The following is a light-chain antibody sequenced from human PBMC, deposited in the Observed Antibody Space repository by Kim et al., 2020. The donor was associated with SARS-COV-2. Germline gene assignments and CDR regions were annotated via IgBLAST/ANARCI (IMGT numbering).Light chain of an antibody. CDR1: NIGSKS. CDR3: QVWDSSSDHYV. CDR2: YDS. V-gene: IGLV3-21*04. J-gene: IGLJ1*01. Sequence: SYELTQPPSVSVAPGKTARITCGGNNIGSKSVHWYQQKSGQAPVLVIYYDSDRPSGIPERFSGSNSGNTATLTISRVEAGDEADYYCQVWDSSSDHYVFG.